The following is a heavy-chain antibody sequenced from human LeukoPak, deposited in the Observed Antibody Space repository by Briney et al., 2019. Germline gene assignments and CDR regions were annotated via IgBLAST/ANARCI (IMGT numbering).Heavy chain of an antibody. V-gene: IGHV4-34*01. D-gene: IGHD3-3*01. Sequence: SETLSLTCAVYGGSFSGYCWSWIRQPPGKGLEWIGSTYDSGSTYYNPSLKSRVSISVDTSKNQFSLKLSSVTAADTAVYYCARRFEPAIRFSPFDYWGQGTLVSVSS. CDR3: ARRFEPAIRFSPFDY. J-gene: IGHJ4*02. CDR2: TYDSGST. CDR1: GGSFSGYC.